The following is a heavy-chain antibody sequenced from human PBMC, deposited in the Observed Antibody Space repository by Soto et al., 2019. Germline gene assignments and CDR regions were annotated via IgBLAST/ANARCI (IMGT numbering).Heavy chain of an antibody. J-gene: IGHJ4*02. CDR3: ARLVCSSTSCYGTFDD. D-gene: IGHD2-2*01. CDR2: IYPGDSDT. V-gene: IGHV5-51*01. Sequence: PGESLKISCKGSGYSFTSYWIGWVRQMPGKGLEWMGIIYPGDSDTRYSPSFQGQVTISADKSISTAYLQWSSLKASDTAMYYCARLVCSSTSCYGTFDDWGQGTLVTVSS. CDR1: GYSFTSYW.